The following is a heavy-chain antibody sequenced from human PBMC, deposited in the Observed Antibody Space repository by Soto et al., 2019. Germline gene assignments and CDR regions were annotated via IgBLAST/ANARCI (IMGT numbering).Heavy chain of an antibody. J-gene: IGHJ4*02. CDR2: IYYSGST. V-gene: IGHV4-30-4*01. Sequence: SETLSLTCTVSGGSISSGDYYWSWIRQPPGKGLEWIGYIYYSGSTYYNPSLKSRVTISVDTSKNQFSLKLSSVTAADTAAYYCAREGITGTLDYWGQGTLVTVSS. CDR1: GGSISSGDYY. CDR3: AREGITGTLDY. D-gene: IGHD1-7*01.